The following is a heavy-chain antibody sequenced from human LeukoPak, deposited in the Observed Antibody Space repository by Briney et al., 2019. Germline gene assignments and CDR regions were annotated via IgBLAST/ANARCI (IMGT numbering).Heavy chain of an antibody. Sequence: PGGSLRLSCAASGFTFSSYWMHWVRQAPGKGLVWVSRINSDGSSTSYADSVKGRFTISRDNAKNTLYLQMNSLRAEDTAVYYCARPESGSHPYPHYWGQGTLVTVSS. J-gene: IGHJ4*02. CDR1: GFTFSSYW. CDR3: ARPESGSHPYPHY. V-gene: IGHV3-74*01. D-gene: IGHD1-26*01. CDR2: INSDGSST.